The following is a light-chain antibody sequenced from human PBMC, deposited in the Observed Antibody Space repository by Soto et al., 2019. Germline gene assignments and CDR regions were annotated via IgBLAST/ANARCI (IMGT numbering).Light chain of an antibody. J-gene: IGLJ1*01. CDR1: DSNIGAGYD. Sequence: QSVLTQTPSVSGAPGQTITISCTGTDSNIGAGYDVHWYQHLPGRAPKLLNFGNTHRPSGVPDRFSGSKSGTSASLAITGLQPEDEADYYCQSFDNSLSGFYVFGSGTKLTVL. V-gene: IGLV1-40*01. CDR2: GNT. CDR3: QSFDNSLSGFYV.